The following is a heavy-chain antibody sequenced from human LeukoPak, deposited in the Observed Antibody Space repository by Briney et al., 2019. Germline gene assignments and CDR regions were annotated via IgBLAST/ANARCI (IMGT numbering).Heavy chain of an antibody. J-gene: IGHJ4*02. CDR3: ARSLQQQPFDY. CDR1: GFTVSSNY. D-gene: IGHD6-13*01. V-gene: IGHV3-66*01. Sequence: PVGSLRLSCAASGFTVSSNYISWVRQAPGKGLEWVSVIYSGGSTYYADSVKGRFTTSRDNSKNTLYLQMNSLRAEDTAVYYCARSLQQQPFDYWGQGTLVTVSS. CDR2: IYSGGST.